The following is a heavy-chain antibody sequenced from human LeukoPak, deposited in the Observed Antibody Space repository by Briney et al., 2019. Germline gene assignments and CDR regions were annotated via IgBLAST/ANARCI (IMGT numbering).Heavy chain of an antibody. J-gene: IGHJ4*02. D-gene: IGHD3-10*01. CDR2: IDHSGST. V-gene: IGHV4-38-2*02. Sequence: SETLSLTCTVSGYSISSGYYWGWIRQPPGKGLEWTGSIDHSGSTYYNPSLKSRITISVDTSKNQFSLKLSSVTAADTAVYYCARGYGSGSYYMTKPFDYWGQGTLVTVSS. CDR1: GYSISSGYY. CDR3: ARGYGSGSYYMTKPFDY.